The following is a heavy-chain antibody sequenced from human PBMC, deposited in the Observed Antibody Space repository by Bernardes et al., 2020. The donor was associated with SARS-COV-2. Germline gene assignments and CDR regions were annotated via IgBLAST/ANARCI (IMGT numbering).Heavy chain of an antibody. D-gene: IGHD2-21*02. CDR1: GYTFTSYG. J-gene: IGHJ4*02. V-gene: IGHV1-18*01. Sequence: ASVKVSCKASGYTFTSYGISWVRQAPGQGLEWMGWISAYNGNTNYAQKLQGRVTMTTDTSTSTAYMELRSLRSDDTAVYYCARVRFLLDIVVVTDEFFDYWGQGTMVTVAS. CDR3: ARVRFLLDIVVVTDEFFDY. CDR2: ISAYNGNT.